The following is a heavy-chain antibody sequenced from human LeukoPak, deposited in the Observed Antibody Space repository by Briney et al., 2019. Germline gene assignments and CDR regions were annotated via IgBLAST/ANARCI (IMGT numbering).Heavy chain of an antibody. CDR2: INPSGGST. V-gene: IGHV1-46*01. D-gene: IGHD3-3*01. Sequence: ASVKVSCKASGYTFTSYYMHWVRQAPGQGLEWMGIINPSGGSTSYAQKFQGRVTMTRDTSTSTVYMELSSLRSEDTAVYCCARGGITIFGVGINWFDPWGQGTLVTVSS. J-gene: IGHJ5*02. CDR3: ARGGITIFGVGINWFDP. CDR1: GYTFTSYY.